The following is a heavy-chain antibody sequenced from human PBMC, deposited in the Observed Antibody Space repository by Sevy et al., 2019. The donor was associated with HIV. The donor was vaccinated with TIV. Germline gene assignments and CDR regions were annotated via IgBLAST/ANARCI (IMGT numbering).Heavy chain of an antibody. J-gene: IGHJ4*02. CDR2: IWYDGSNK. CDR3: ARASDCSSTSCYAGGDYFDY. CDR1: GFTFSSYG. D-gene: IGHD2-2*01. Sequence: GESLKISCAASGFTFSSYGMHWVRQAPGKGLEWVAVIWYDGSNKYYADSVKGRFTISRDNSKNTLYLQMNSLRAEDTAVYYCARASDCSSTSCYAGGDYFDYWGQGTLVTVSS. V-gene: IGHV3-33*01.